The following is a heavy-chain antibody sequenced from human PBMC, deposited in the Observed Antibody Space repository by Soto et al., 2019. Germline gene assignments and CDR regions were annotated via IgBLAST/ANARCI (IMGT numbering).Heavy chain of an antibody. Sequence: EEQLVESGGGLVQPGGSLRLSCAASGFPFSSYSLSWVRQAPGKGLERIAYIDTSGRATGYAESVKGRFAVSRDNARDISYLQVNSLRGEDTAVYYCARDFLTGDYREAFDIWGQGTMVTVSS. CDR2: IDTSGRAT. J-gene: IGHJ3*02. CDR3: ARDFLTGDYREAFDI. CDR1: GFPFSSYS. V-gene: IGHV3-48*01. D-gene: IGHD7-27*01.